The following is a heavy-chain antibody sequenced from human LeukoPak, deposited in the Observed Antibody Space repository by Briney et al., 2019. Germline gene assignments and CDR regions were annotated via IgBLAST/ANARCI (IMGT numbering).Heavy chain of an antibody. CDR2: ISYDGSNK. V-gene: IGHV3-30*03. J-gene: IGHJ5*02. CDR3: ARGQSGRGFDP. Sequence: GGSLRLSCAASGFTFSNYGMHWVRQAPGKGLEWVAVISYDGSNKYYTDSVKGRFTISRDNAKSTLYLQMNSLRADDTAVYYCARGQSGRGFDPWGQGTLVTVSS. D-gene: IGHD2-15*01. CDR1: GFTFSNYG.